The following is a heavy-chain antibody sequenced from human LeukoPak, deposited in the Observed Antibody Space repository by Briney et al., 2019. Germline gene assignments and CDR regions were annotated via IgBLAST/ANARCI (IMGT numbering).Heavy chain of an antibody. Sequence: SGTLSLTCAVYGGSFSGYYWSWIRQPPGKGLEWIGEINHSGSTNYNPSLKSRVTISVDTSKNQFSLKLSSVTAADTAVYYCARKEVVAFGYWGQGTLVTVSS. D-gene: IGHD2-15*01. J-gene: IGHJ4*02. V-gene: IGHV4-34*01. CDR3: ARKEVVAFGY. CDR1: GGSFSGYY. CDR2: INHSGST.